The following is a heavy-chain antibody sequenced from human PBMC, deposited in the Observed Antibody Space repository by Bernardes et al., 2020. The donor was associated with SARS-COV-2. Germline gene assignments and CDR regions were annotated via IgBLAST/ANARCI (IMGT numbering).Heavy chain of an antibody. CDR3: ANDAGVDVFFDY. D-gene: IGHD7-27*01. J-gene: IGHJ4*02. CDR1: GFAFSDFG. Sequence: GGSLRLSCVASGFAFSDFGMAWVRQAPGKGLEWVSTLNTDGGNKTYADSVKGRFTISRDNSKNMLYLQMNSLRAEDTAVYYCANDAGVDVFFDYWGQGTLVTVPS. V-gene: IGHV3-23*01. CDR2: LNTDGGNK.